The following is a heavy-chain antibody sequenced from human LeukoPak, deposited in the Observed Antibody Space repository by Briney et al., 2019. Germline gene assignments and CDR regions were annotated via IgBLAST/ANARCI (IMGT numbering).Heavy chain of an antibody. CDR1: GYTFTGYY. CDR2: INPNSGGT. J-gene: IGHJ4*02. D-gene: IGHD3-10*01. V-gene: IGHV1-2*02. CDR3: ARDKILWFRELLGC. Sequence: ASVKVSCKASGYTFTGYYMHWVRQAPGQGLEWMGWINPNSGGTNYAQKFQGRVTMTRDTSISTAYMDLSRLRSDDTAVYYCARDKILWFRELLGCWGQGTLVTVSS.